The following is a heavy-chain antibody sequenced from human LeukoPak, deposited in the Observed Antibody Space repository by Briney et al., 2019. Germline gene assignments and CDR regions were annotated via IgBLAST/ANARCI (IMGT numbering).Heavy chain of an antibody. V-gene: IGHV3-74*03. CDR1: GFPFSNYF. J-gene: IGHJ5*02. D-gene: IGHD2-15*01. CDR2: INPDGTNT. CDR3: ARRVDATRWFDP. Sequence: PGGSLRLSCAASGFPFSNYFMHWVRQAPGRGLVWVSRINPDGTNTMYAGSVKGRFTISRDNAKNILYLQMNSLRDDDTAVYYCARRVDATRWFDPWGQGTLVTVSS.